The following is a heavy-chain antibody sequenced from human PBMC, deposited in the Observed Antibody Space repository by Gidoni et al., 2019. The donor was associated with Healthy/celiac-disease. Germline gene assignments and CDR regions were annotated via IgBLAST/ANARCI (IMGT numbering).Heavy chain of an antibody. CDR3: AREGGSYYFDY. J-gene: IGHJ4*02. CDR2: ISSSGSTI. V-gene: IGHV3-48*03. Sequence: EVQLVESGGGLVQPGGSLRLPCAASGFPFRSYDMNWVRQAPGKGLEWVSYISSSGSTIYYADSVKGRFTISRDNAKNSLYLQMNSLRAEDTAVYYCAREGGSYYFDYWGQGTLVTVSS. CDR1: GFPFRSYD. D-gene: IGHD1-26*01.